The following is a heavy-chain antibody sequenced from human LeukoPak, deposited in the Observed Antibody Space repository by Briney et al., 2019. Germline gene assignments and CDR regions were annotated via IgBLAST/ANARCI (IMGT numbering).Heavy chain of an antibody. J-gene: IGHJ4*02. CDR1: GFTFSSYA. CDR3: AKNGGSQCYSHLDS. Sequence: GGSLRLSCTASGFTFSSYAMSWVRQAPGKGLEWVSGTSGSGGSTYYAGSVKGRFTISRDNSKNTLYLQMNSLRVEDTAVYYCAKNGGSQCYSHLDSWGQGTLVTVSS. D-gene: IGHD2-15*01. V-gene: IGHV3-23*01. CDR2: TSGSGGST.